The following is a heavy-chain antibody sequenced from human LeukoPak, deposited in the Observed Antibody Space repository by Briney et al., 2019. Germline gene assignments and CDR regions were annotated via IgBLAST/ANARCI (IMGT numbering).Heavy chain of an antibody. CDR3: ARALHYYDSSGAIRYFDY. D-gene: IGHD3-22*01. V-gene: IGHV1-2*02. CDR1: GYTFTGYY. CDR2: INPNSGGT. Sequence: ASVKVSCKASGYTFTGYYMHWVRQAPGQGLEWMGWINPNSGGTNYAQKFQGRVTMTRDTSISAAHMELSRLRSEDTAVYYCARALHYYDSSGAIRYFDYWGQGTLVTVSS. J-gene: IGHJ4*02.